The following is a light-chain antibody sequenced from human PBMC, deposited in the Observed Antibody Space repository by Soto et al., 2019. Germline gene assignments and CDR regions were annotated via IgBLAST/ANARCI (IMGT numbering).Light chain of an antibody. CDR1: QSVSSY. Sequence: EIVLTQSQATLPLSPGERATLSCRASQSVSSYLSWYQQKPGQAPRLLIYDASNRATGIPARFSGSGSGTDFTLTISSLEPEEFAVYYCQQRSNWLTFSGGTQVEIK. J-gene: IGKJ4*01. CDR2: DAS. CDR3: QQRSNWLT. V-gene: IGKV3-11*01.